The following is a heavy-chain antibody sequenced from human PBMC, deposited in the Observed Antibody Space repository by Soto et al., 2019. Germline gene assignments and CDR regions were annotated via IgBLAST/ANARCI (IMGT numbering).Heavy chain of an antibody. CDR2: ISAYNGNT. Sequence: ASVKVSCKASGYTFNTYGFTWVRQAPGQGLERMGWISAYNGNTNYAQKLQGRVTMTTETSTSTAYMELRSLRSDDTAAYYCARVKQWLVTPYWGQGTLVTVSS. CDR1: GYTFNTYG. D-gene: IGHD6-19*01. V-gene: IGHV1-18*01. CDR3: ARVKQWLVTPY. J-gene: IGHJ4*02.